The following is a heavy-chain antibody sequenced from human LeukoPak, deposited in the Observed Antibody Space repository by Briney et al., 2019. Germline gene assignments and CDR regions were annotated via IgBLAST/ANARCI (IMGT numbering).Heavy chain of an antibody. CDR2: IYYSGTT. J-gene: IGHJ6*03. CDR3: ARRGIPQGYYMDV. CDR1: GFTFSSYE. V-gene: IGHV4-39*01. Sequence: GSLRLSCAASGFTFSSYEMNWVRQPPGKGLEWIGNIYYSGTTYYNPSLKSRVTISVDTSKNQFSLKLSSVTAADTAVFYCARRGIPQGYYMDVWGKGTTVTISS. D-gene: IGHD6-13*01.